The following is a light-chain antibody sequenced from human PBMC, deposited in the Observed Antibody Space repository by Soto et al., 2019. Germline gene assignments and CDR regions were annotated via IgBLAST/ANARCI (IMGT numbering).Light chain of an antibody. J-gene: IGKJ3*01. Sequence: EIVMTQSPATLSLSPGERATLSCRASQSVSSSYLSWYQQKPGQAPRLLIYGASTRATGIPARFSGSGSGTDSTLTISSLQPEDFAVYYCQQDYNSLWTFGPGTKVDIK. CDR2: GAS. V-gene: IGKV3D-7*01. CDR3: QQDYNSLWT. CDR1: QSVSSSY.